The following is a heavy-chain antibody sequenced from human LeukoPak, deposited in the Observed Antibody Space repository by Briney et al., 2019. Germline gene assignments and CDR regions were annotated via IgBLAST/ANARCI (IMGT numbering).Heavy chain of an antibody. CDR2: INHSGST. CDR3: ARGEDY. V-gene: IGHV4-34*01. Sequence: SETLSLTCAVYGGSFSGYYWSWIRQPPGKGLEWIGEINHSGSTNYNPSLKSRVTMSVDTSKNQFSLKLSSVTAADTAVYYCARGEDYWGQGTLVTVSS. J-gene: IGHJ4*02. CDR1: GGSFSGYY.